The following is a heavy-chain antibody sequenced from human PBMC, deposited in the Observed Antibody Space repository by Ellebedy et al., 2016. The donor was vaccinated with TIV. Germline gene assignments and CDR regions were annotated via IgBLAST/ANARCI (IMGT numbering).Heavy chain of an antibody. CDR3: AKALTLGSGSYPIDAFDI. Sequence: GESLKISXAASGFTFSSYWMHWVRQVPGKGLVWVSRINSDGSSTSYADSVKGRFTISRDNAKNTLYLQMNSLRAEDTAVYYCAKALTLGSGSYPIDAFDIWGQGTMVTVSS. J-gene: IGHJ3*02. CDR2: INSDGSST. CDR1: GFTFSSYW. D-gene: IGHD3-10*01. V-gene: IGHV3-74*01.